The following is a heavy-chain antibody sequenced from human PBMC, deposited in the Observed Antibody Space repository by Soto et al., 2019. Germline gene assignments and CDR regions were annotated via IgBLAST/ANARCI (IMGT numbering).Heavy chain of an antibody. D-gene: IGHD3-9*01. CDR1: GGNFRSEA. J-gene: IGHJ6*02. Sequence: SVKVSCKASGGNFRSEAISWVRQAPGHGLEWMGRIIPMFSTPHYAQKFQGRVTIIADESTTTVNMEMRGLTYEDTAVYYCARAQFSDILTADDYGMDVWGQGTSVTV. CDR2: IIPMFSTP. CDR3: ARAQFSDILTADDYGMDV. V-gene: IGHV1-69*13.